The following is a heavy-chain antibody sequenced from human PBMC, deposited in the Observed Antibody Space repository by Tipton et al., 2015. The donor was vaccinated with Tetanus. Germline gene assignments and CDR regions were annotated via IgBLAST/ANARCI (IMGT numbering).Heavy chain of an antibody. D-gene: IGHD2-15*01. CDR1: GFTFSDSA. Sequence: SLRLSCTASGFTFSDSAIHWVRQASGKGLEWVARVKTKDDNYATAYVASVEGRFTISRDDSKSTAFLLMNSLKNEDTAVYYCTSLYYSGGIYYPSGHWGQGTLVTVSS. V-gene: IGHV3-73*01. CDR2: VKTKDDNYAT. J-gene: IGHJ4*02. CDR3: TSLYYSGGIYYPSGH.